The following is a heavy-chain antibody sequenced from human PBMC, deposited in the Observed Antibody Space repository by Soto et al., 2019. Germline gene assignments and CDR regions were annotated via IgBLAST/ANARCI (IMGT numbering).Heavy chain of an antibody. CDR1: GGSISSYY. D-gene: IGHD3-3*01. Sequence: PSETLSLTCTVSGGSISSYYWSWIRQPPGKGLEWIGYIYYSGSTNYNPSLKSRVTISVDTSKNQFSLKLSSVTAADTAVYYCARTTRNDFWSGYSSYYYMDVWGKGTTVTVS. CDR3: ARTTRNDFWSGYSSYYYMDV. J-gene: IGHJ6*03. V-gene: IGHV4-59*08. CDR2: IYYSGST.